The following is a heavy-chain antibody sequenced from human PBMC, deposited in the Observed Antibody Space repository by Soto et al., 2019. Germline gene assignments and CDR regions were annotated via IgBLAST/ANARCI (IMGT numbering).Heavy chain of an antibody. V-gene: IGHV1-69*12. D-gene: IGHD1-26*01. CDR1: GGTFSSYA. J-gene: IGHJ6*02. CDR2: VIPIFGTA. CDR3: ASHSGSSPEGRYNYGMHV. Sequence: QVQLVQSGAEVKKPGSSVKVSCKASGGTFSSYAISWVRQATGQGLAWMGGVIPIFGTADYAQKFQGRVTITADESTSTAYMELSSLRSADTAVYYCASHSGSSPEGRYNYGMHVWAQGTTVTVSS.